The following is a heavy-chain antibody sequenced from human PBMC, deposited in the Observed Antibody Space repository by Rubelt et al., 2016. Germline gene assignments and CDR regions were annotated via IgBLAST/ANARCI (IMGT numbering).Heavy chain of an antibody. D-gene: IGHD3-10*01. Sequence: QLQLQESGPGLVKPSETLSLTCTVSGGSISSSSYYWGWIRQPPGKGLEWIGSIYYSGSTYYNPSLKGRVTMSVDTSKNQFSLKLSSVTAADTAVYCCASLYGSGADYWGQGTLVTVSS. CDR3: ASLYGSGADY. V-gene: IGHV4-39*07. CDR1: GGSISSSSYY. CDR2: IYYSGST. J-gene: IGHJ4*02.